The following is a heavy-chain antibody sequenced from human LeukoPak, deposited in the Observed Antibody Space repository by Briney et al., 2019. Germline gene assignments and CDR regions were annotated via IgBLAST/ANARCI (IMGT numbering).Heavy chain of an antibody. Sequence: GASVKVSCKASGYTFTSYGISWVRQAPGQGLEWMGWISAYNGNTNYAQKLQGRVTMTTDTSTSTAYMELRSLRSDDTAVYYCARADILTGYELVDYWGQGTLVTVSS. CDR1: GYTFTSYG. CDR3: ARADILTGYELVDY. J-gene: IGHJ4*02. CDR2: ISAYNGNT. V-gene: IGHV1-18*01. D-gene: IGHD3-9*01.